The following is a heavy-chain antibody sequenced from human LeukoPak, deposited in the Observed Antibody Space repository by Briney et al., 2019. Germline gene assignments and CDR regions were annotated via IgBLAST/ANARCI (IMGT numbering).Heavy chain of an antibody. CDR1: GGTFSSYA. CDR3: ARDPPSWRELSREAFDI. V-gene: IGHV1-69*13. J-gene: IGHJ3*02. Sequence: SVKVSCKASGGTFSSYAISWVRQAPGQGLEWMGGIIPIFGTANYAQKFQGRVTITADESTSTAYMELSSLRSEDTAVYYCARDPPSWRELSREAFDIWGQGTMVTVSS. CDR2: IIPIFGTA. D-gene: IGHD1-26*01.